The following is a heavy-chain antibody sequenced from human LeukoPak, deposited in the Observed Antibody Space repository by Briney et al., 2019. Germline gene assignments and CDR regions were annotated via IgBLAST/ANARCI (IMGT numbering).Heavy chain of an antibody. Sequence: GGSLRLSCAASGFTFSSYWMHWVRQAPGKGLVWVSRINSDGSSTSYADSVKGRFTIPRDNAKNTLYLQMNSLRAEDTAVYYCAQKPYYDSSGYYSAWGQGTLVTVSS. V-gene: IGHV3-74*01. CDR2: INSDGSST. J-gene: IGHJ5*02. CDR3: AQKPYYDSSGYYSA. D-gene: IGHD3-22*01. CDR1: GFTFSSYW.